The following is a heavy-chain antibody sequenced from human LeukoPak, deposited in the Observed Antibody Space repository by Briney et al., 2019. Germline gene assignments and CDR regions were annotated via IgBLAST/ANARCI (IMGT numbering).Heavy chain of an antibody. J-gene: IGHJ5*02. CDR2: IYTSGST. V-gene: IGHV4-61*02. D-gene: IGHD2-2*01. CDR3: ARPVTAVVPAATYNWFDP. CDR1: GGSISSGSYY. Sequence: PSETLSLTCTVSGGSISSGSYYWSWIRQPAGKGLEWIGRIYTSGSTNYNPSLKSRVTISVDTSKNQFSLKLSSVTAADTAVYYCARPVTAVVPAATYNWFDPWGQGTLVTVSS.